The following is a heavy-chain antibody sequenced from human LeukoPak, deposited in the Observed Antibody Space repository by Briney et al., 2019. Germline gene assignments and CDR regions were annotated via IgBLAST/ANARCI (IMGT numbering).Heavy chain of an antibody. D-gene: IGHD3-10*01. CDR3: ARAISMVRGLIYYGMDV. J-gene: IGHJ6*02. CDR2: ISYDGSNK. Sequence: GRSLRLSCAASGFTFSSYAMHWVRQAPGKGLEWVAVISYDGSNKYHADSVKGRFTISRDNAKNSLYLQMNSLRVEDTAVYYCARAISMVRGLIYYGMDVWGQGTTVTVSS. V-gene: IGHV3-30*04. CDR1: GFTFSSYA.